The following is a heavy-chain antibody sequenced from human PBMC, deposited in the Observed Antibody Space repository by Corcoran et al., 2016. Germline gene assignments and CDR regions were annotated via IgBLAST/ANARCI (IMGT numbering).Heavy chain of an antibody. Sequence: QVTLKESGPVLVKPTETLTLTCTVSGFSLSDDRMGVSWIRQPPGKALEWLPHIFSNDEKSYTTSLKSRITISKDTAKSQVVLTMTNMDPVETATSYCARMGSSIVVAGANWFDPWGQGTLVTVSS. D-gene: IGHD6-19*01. V-gene: IGHV2-26*01. CDR1: GFSLSDDRMG. CDR3: ARMGSSIVVAGANWFDP. J-gene: IGHJ5*02. CDR2: IFSNDEK.